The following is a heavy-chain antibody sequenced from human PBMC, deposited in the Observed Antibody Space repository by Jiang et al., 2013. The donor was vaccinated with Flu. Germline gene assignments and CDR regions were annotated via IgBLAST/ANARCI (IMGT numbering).Heavy chain of an antibody. Sequence: GAEVKKPGSSVKVSCKASGGTFSSNAISWVRQAPGQGLEWMGGIIPIFGKANYAQKFQGRVTITADESTSAAYMELSSLRSEDTAVYYCAREADGGNKEGYYYYYGMDVWGQGP. CDR2: IIPIFGKA. J-gene: IGHJ6*02. CDR1: GGTFSSNA. V-gene: IGHV1-69*01. D-gene: IGHD4-23*01. CDR3: AREADGGNKEGYYYYYGMDV.